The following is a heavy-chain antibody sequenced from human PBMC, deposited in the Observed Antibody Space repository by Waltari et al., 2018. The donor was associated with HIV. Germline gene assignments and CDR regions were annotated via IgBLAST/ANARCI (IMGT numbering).Heavy chain of an antibody. J-gene: IGHJ4*02. Sequence: EVQLLESGGGLVQPGGSLRLSCAASGFTFSSYAMSWVRQAPGKGLEWVAAIRGSGGSTYYADSVKGRFTISRDNSKNTLYLQMNGLRAEDTAVYYCAKDSGIAVAGTLYWGQGTLVTVSS. V-gene: IGHV3-23*01. D-gene: IGHD6-19*01. CDR2: IRGSGGST. CDR1: GFTFSSYA. CDR3: AKDSGIAVAGTLY.